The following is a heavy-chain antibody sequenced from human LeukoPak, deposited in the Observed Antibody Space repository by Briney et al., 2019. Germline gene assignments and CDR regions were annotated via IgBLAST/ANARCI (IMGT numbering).Heavy chain of an antibody. D-gene: IGHD3-10*01. J-gene: IGHJ5*02. CDR1: GGSISSGGYY. CDR2: IYYSGST. Sequence: PSQTLSLTCTVSGGSISSGGYYWSWIRQHPGKGLEWIGYIYYSGSTYYNPSLKSRVTISVDTSKNQFSLKPSSVTAADTAVYYCARGGGSRPNWFDPWGQGTLVTVSS. V-gene: IGHV4-31*03. CDR3: ARGGGSRPNWFDP.